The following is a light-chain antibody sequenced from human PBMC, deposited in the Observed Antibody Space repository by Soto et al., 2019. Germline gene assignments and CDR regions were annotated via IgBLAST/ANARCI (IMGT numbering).Light chain of an antibody. Sequence: SVLTPSPATLSFSPGNRATLSCLASQNISSYLIWYQQKPGQAPRILMYDASTRATGISARFSGSGSGTEFTLTISSLQSEDFAVYYCQQYHNWPITFGQGTRLEIK. J-gene: IGKJ5*01. CDR3: QQYHNWPIT. CDR1: QNISSY. CDR2: DAS. V-gene: IGKV3-15*01.